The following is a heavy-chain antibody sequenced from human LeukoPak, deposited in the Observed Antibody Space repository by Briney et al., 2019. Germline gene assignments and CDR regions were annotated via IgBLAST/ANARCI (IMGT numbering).Heavy chain of an antibody. CDR2: INHSGST. V-gene: IGHV4-34*01. CDR3: ARGAYDILTGYYPPPYYFDY. Sequence: PSETLSLTCAVYGGSFSGYYWSWIRQPPGKGLEWIGEINHSGSTNYNPSLKSRVTISVDTSKNQLSLKLSSVTAADTAVYYCARGAYDILTGYYPPPYYFDYWGQGTLVTVSS. D-gene: IGHD3-9*01. CDR1: GGSFSGYY. J-gene: IGHJ4*02.